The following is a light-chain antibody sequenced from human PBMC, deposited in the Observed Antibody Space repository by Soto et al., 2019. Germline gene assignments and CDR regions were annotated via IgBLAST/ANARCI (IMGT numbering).Light chain of an antibody. Sequence: PGERVTLSCRASQSVSGTYLSWYQQKPGQAPRLLISGASNRATGIPDRFSGSGSGTDFTLTISRLEPEDFAVYYCQHYDSSQWTFGQGTKVDSK. CDR1: QSVSGTY. CDR2: GAS. J-gene: IGKJ1*01. V-gene: IGKV3-20*01. CDR3: QHYDSSQWT.